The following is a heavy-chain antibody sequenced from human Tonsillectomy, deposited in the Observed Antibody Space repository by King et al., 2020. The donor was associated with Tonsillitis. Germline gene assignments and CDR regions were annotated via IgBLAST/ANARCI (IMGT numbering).Heavy chain of an antibody. D-gene: IGHD3-22*01. V-gene: IGHV3-64D*06. CDR3: VKGVEGYYYYDSRGPIVY. Sequence: VQLVESGGGLVQRGGSLRLSCSASGFTFSSHSMHWVRQAPGKGLEYLSAISSYGGSTYYADSVKGRFTISRDNSKNTLYLQMTSLRAEDTAVYYCVKGVEGYYYYDSRGPIVYWGQGALVTVSS. J-gene: IGHJ4*02. CDR1: GFTFSSHS. CDR2: ISSYGGST.